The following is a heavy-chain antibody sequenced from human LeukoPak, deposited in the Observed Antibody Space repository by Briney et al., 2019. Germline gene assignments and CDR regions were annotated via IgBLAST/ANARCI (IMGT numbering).Heavy chain of an antibody. CDR3: AKGYSSGWYYFDY. V-gene: IGHV3-23*01. Sequence: GGSLRLSCAASGFTFSSYAMSWVRQAPGKGLEWVSAISGSGGSTYCADSVKGRFTISRDNSKITLYLQMNSLRAEDTAVYYCAKGYSSGWYYFDYWGQGTLVTVSS. CDR2: ISGSGGST. J-gene: IGHJ4*02. CDR1: GFTFSSYA. D-gene: IGHD6-19*01.